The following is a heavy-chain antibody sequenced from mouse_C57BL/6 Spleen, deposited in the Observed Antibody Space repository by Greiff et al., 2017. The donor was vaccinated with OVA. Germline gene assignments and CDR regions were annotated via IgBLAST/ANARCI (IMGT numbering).Heavy chain of an antibody. V-gene: IGHV1-55*01. CDR1: GYTFTSSG. CDR2: IYPGSGRL. J-gene: IGHJ3*01. CDR3: ARSGRSPWFAY. Sequence: QVQLQQPGAELVKPGASVKMSCKASGYTFTSSGITWVKQRPGQGLEWIGDIYPGSGRLNSNEKFKSKATLTVDTSSSTAYMQLSSLTSEDSAVYYCARSGRSPWFAYWGQGTLVTVSA. D-gene: IGHD3-1*01.